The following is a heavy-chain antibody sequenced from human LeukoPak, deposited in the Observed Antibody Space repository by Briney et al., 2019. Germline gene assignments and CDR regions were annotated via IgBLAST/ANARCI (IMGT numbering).Heavy chain of an antibody. CDR1: GFTFSNYW. V-gene: IGHV3-74*01. D-gene: IGHD6-13*01. Sequence: GGSLRLSCVASGFTFSNYWMHWVRQAPGKGLVWVSRIKTDGSRTNYADSVKGRFTISRDNAKNTVYLEMNSLRSEDTAVYYCARAIGSSWGKVDYWGQGTLVTVSS. CDR3: ARAIGSSWGKVDY. CDR2: IKTDGSRT. J-gene: IGHJ4*02.